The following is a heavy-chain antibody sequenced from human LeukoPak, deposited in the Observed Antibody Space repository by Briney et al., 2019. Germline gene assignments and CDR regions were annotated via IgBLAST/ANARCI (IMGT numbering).Heavy chain of an antibody. CDR1: DFTVSSYY. D-gene: IGHD3-22*01. J-gene: IGHJ4*02. Sequence: GGSLRLSCAASDFTVSSYYMSWVRQAPGKGLEWVSLICSAGSTYNVESVKGRFTISRDNIQNTLYLQLNSLRTADTAVYYCAREGGDSSGYLHYWGEGTLVTVSS. CDR3: AREGGDSSGYLHY. V-gene: IGHV3-53*01. CDR2: ICSAGST.